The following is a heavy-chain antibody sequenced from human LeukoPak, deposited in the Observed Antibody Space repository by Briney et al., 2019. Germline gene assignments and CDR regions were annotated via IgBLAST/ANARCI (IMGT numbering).Heavy chain of an antibody. Sequence: PGGSLRLSCAASGFTSSSFWMHWGRQAPGKGLVWVSRINPDGSDTTYADSVKGRFTISRDNAKNTLYLQMSSLRAEDTAVYYCGRDMWGTFDYWGQGALVTVSS. CDR1: GFTSSSFW. CDR2: INPDGSDT. J-gene: IGHJ4*02. D-gene: IGHD7-27*01. CDR3: GRDMWGTFDY. V-gene: IGHV3-74*01.